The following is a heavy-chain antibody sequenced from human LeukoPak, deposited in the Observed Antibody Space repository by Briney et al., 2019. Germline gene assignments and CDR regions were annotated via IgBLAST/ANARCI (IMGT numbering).Heavy chain of an antibody. Sequence: GGSLRLSCAVSGFTFSNYGMHWVRQAPGKGLEWVAFIRYDGSSKYYADSVKGRFTISRDNSKNTLYLQMNSLRAEDTAVYYCAKADIYDFWSGAASPFDYWGQGTLVTVSS. D-gene: IGHD3-3*01. CDR1: GFTFSNYG. J-gene: IGHJ4*02. V-gene: IGHV3-30*02. CDR2: IRYDGSSK. CDR3: AKADIYDFWSGAASPFDY.